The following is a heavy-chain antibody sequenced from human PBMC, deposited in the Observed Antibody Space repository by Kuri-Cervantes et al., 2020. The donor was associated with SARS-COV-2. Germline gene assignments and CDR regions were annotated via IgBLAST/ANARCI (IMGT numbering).Heavy chain of an antibody. CDR1: GGSIRSSSYY. D-gene: IGHD6-13*01. V-gene: IGHV4-61*05. CDR2: VDDSGST. J-gene: IGHJ5*02. CDR3: ARDRGRIAAAGIGWFDP. Sequence: SETLSLTCTVSGGSIRSSSYYWGWIRQPPGKGLEWIGYVDDSGSTHHTHRNPSVESRVSFSVDTSRNQFSLRLTSVTAADTAVYYCARDRGRIAAAGIGWFDPWGQGTLVTVSS.